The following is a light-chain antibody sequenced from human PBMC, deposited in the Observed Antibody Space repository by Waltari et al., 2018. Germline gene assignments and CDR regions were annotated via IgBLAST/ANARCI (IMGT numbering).Light chain of an antibody. CDR2: DAS. CDR1: ESVDSHY. Sequence: VMTQSPATLSLSPGERVTLSCGASESVDSHYIAWYQQRPGLAPRLLIYDASTRAPGIPGRFSGSGSDTDFILTISRLEPEDVAVYYCQFYGSSPLTFGGGTNVEIK. V-gene: IGKV3D-20*01. J-gene: IGKJ4*01. CDR3: QFYGSSPLT.